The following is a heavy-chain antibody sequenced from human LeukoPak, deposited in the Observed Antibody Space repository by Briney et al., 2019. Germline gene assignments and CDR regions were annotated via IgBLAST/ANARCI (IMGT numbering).Heavy chain of an antibody. Sequence: GASVKVSCKASGDTFISYYMHWVRQAPGQGLEWMGIITPSGDSTNYAQKFQGGVTMTRDTSTSTVYMELSSLRSEDTAVYYCAREGFHGRELFPTFDYWGQGTLVTVSS. V-gene: IGHV1-46*01. CDR2: ITPSGDST. D-gene: IGHD3-10*01. CDR1: GDTFISYY. CDR3: AREGFHGRELFPTFDY. J-gene: IGHJ4*02.